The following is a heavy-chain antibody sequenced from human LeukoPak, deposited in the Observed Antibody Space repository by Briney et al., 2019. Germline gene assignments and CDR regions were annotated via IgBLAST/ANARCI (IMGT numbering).Heavy chain of an antibody. D-gene: IGHD3-22*01. CDR2: ISGSGGST. Sequence: GGSLRLSCAASGFTFSNYAMSWVRQAPGKGLEWVSTISGSGGSTYYADSVKGRFTISRDNSKNTLYLQMNSLRAEDTAVYYCAKDGVNYYDSGGYYLEYFQHWGQGTLVTVSS. V-gene: IGHV3-23*01. CDR1: GFTFSNYA. J-gene: IGHJ1*01. CDR3: AKDGVNYYDSGGYYLEYFQH.